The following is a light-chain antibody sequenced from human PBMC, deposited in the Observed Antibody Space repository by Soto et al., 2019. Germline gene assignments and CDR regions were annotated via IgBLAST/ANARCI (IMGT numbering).Light chain of an antibody. Sequence: QSALTQPRSLSGSPGQSVTISCTGTSSDVGGYDYVSWYQQHPGKVPKLMIFDVSKRPSGVPDRFSGSKSGNTASLTISGLQAEDEADDHCCSYAGSYILIFGGGTKVTVL. J-gene: IGLJ2*01. CDR1: SSDVGGYDY. CDR3: CSYAGSYILI. V-gene: IGLV2-11*01. CDR2: DVS.